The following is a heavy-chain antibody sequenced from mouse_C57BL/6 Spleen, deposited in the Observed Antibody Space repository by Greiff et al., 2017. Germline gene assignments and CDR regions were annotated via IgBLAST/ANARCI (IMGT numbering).Heavy chain of an antibody. CDR3: ARGVIRAMDY. Sequence: EVQLQQSGPELVKPGASVKISCKASGYSFTGYYMNWVKQSPEKSLEWIGEINPSTGGTTYNQKFKAKATLTVDKSSSTAYMQLKSLTSEDSAVYYCARGVIRAMDYWGQGTSVTVSS. CDR2: INPSTGGT. V-gene: IGHV1-42*01. CDR1: GYSFTGYY. D-gene: IGHD2-1*01. J-gene: IGHJ4*01.